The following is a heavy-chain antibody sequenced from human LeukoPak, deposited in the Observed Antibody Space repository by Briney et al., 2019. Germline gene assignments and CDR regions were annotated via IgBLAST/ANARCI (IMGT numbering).Heavy chain of an antibody. CDR3: ARYYDSSGYYGRDLDY. CDR1: GYTFTSYG. D-gene: IGHD3-22*01. CDR2: MNPNSGNT. J-gene: IGHJ4*02. Sequence: ASVKVSCKASGYTFTSYGINWVRQATGQGLEWMGWMNPNSGNTGYAQKFQGRVTMTTDTSTSTAYMELRSLRSDDTAVYYCARYYDSSGYYGRDLDYWGQGTLVTVSS. V-gene: IGHV1-8*01.